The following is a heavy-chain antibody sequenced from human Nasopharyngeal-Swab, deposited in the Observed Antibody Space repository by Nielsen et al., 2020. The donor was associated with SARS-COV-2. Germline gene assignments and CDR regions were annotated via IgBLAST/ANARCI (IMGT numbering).Heavy chain of an antibody. CDR3: ARTSPVYGDYDAFDI. J-gene: IGHJ3*02. CDR2: ISSSGSTT. V-gene: IGHV3-48*03. D-gene: IGHD4-17*01. Sequence: WIRQPPGKGLEWVSYISSSGSTTYYADSVKGRLTISRDNAKNSLYLQMNSLRAEDTAVYYCARTSPVYGDYDAFDIWGQGTMVTVSS.